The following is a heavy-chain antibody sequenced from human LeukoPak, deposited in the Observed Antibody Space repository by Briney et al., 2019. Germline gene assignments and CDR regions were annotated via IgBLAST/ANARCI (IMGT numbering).Heavy chain of an antibody. CDR3: AKSRSSSSTSCYNY. D-gene: IGHD2-2*02. CDR2: ISGSGAST. CDR1: GFPFSSYA. Sequence: GGSLRLSCAASGFPFSSYAMNWVRQAPGKGLEWVSAISGSGASTYYADSVKDRFTLSRDDSKNTLYLQMNSLRAEDTAVYYCAKSRSSSSTSCYNYWGQGILVTVSS. V-gene: IGHV3-23*01. J-gene: IGHJ4*02.